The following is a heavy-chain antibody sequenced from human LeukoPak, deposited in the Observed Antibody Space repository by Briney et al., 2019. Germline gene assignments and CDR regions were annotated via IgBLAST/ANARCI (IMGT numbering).Heavy chain of an antibody. CDR1: GFTFSSYA. CDR3: AKDEVPYGSGSPDY. CDR2: ISGSGGST. J-gene: IGHJ4*02. V-gene: IGHV3-23*01. D-gene: IGHD3-10*01. Sequence: GGSLRLSCAASGFTFSSYAMSWVRQAPGRGLEWVSAISGSGGSTYYADSVKGRFTISRDNSKNTLYLQMNSLRAEDTAVYYCAKDEVPYGSGSPDYWGQGTLVTVSS.